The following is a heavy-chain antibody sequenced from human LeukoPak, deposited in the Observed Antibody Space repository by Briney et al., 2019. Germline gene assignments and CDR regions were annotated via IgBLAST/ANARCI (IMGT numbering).Heavy chain of an antibody. D-gene: IGHD1-1*01. CDR3: AREHWNVDY. Sequence: GGSLRLSCAASGFTFSSYSMNWVRQAPGKGLEWVSSISSSSSHIYYADSVKGRFTISRDNAKNSLYLQMNSLRAGDTAVYYCAREHWNVDYWGQGTLVTVSS. V-gene: IGHV3-21*01. CDR1: GFTFSSYS. CDR2: ISSSSSHI. J-gene: IGHJ4*02.